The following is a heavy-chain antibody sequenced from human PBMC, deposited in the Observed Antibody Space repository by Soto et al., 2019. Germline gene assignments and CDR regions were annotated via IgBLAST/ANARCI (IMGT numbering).Heavy chain of an antibody. V-gene: IGHV3-23*01. Sequence: EVQLLESGGGLVQPGGSLRLSCAASGFTFSSYAMSWVRQAPGKGLEWVSAISGSGGSTYYADSVKGRFTISRDNSKNTLYLQMNSLRTEDTAVYYCAKRNDILTGYYPLDYWGQGTLVTVSS. D-gene: IGHD3-9*01. CDR1: GFTFSSYA. J-gene: IGHJ4*02. CDR3: AKRNDILTGYYPLDY. CDR2: ISGSGGST.